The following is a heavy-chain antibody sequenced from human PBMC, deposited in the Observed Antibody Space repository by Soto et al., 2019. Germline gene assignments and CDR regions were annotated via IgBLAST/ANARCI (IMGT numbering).Heavy chain of an antibody. J-gene: IGHJ4*02. CDR3: ARDSLYSSGWANSFDY. Sequence: GGSLRLSCAASGFTFDDYGMSWVRQAPGKGLEWVSGINWNGGSTGYADSVKGRFTISRDNAKNSLYLQMNSLRAEDTALYYCARDSLYSSGWANSFDYWGQGTLVTVSS. D-gene: IGHD6-19*01. CDR2: INWNGGST. V-gene: IGHV3-20*04. CDR1: GFTFDDYG.